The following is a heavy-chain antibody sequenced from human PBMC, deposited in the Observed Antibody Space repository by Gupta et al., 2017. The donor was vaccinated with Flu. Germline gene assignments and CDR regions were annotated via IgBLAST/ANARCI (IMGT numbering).Heavy chain of an antibody. CDR2: ISFDGSVD. Sequence: QLQLVECGGGVVQPGRSLSLSCEASGSTFRNYGIHWVRPAPGKGLEWVAVISFDGSVDYYADSVEGRFISSRDNSKNTLFLQMNSLRADDTAVYYCAREGSSSGNFRFHFNYWGQGTLVTVSS. CDR3: AREGSSSGNFRFHFNY. D-gene: IGHD3-9*01. V-gene: IGHV3-30*03. CDR1: GSTFRNYG. J-gene: IGHJ4*02.